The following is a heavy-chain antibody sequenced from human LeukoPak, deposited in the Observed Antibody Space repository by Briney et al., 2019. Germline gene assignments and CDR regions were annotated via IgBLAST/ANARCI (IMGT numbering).Heavy chain of an antibody. J-gene: IGHJ4*02. Sequence: GGSLRLSCAASGFTFGNYCMSWVRQPPGKGLEWVSGINCNGGSTGYADSVEGRFTISRDNAKNSQYLQMNSLRVEDTAIYYCAKVAHYYYGSESYYFFEHWGQGTPVTASS. D-gene: IGHD3-10*01. CDR3: AKVAHYYYGSESYYFFEH. V-gene: IGHV3-20*04. CDR2: INCNGGST. CDR1: GFTFGNYC.